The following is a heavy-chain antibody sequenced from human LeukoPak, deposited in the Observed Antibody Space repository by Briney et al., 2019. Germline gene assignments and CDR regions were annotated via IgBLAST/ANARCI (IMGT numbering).Heavy chain of an antibody. Sequence: PSETLSLTCAVSGGSISRGGYSWSWIRQPPGKGLEWIGYIYHSGSTYCNPSLKSRVTISVDRSKNQFSLKLSSVTAADTAVYYCARANDFWPYYFDYWGQGTLVTVSS. D-gene: IGHD3-3*01. V-gene: IGHV4-30-2*01. J-gene: IGHJ4*02. CDR3: ARANDFWPYYFDY. CDR2: IYHSGST. CDR1: GGSISRGGYS.